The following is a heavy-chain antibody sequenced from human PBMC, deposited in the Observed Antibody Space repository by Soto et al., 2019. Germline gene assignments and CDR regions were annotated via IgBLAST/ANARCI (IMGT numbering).Heavy chain of an antibody. Sequence: KPSETLSLTCAVYGGSFSSYYWTWIRQPPGKGLEWIGEINHSGTTYYNPSLNSRVSISVDTSKNQFSLKLTPVTAADTAVYYCASGPGSGWYWFDPWGQGSLVTVSS. J-gene: IGHJ5*02. CDR1: GGSFSSYY. CDR3: ASGPGSGWYWFDP. D-gene: IGHD6-19*01. CDR2: INHSGTT. V-gene: IGHV4-34*01.